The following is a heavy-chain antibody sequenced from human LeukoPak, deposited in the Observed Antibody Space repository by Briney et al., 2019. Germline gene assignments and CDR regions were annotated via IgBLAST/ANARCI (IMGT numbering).Heavy chain of an antibody. CDR2: INPNSGDT. V-gene: IGHV1-2*02. J-gene: IGHJ4*02. D-gene: IGHD1-26*01. CDR1: GYIFTGYY. Sequence: ASVNVSCKASGYIFTGYYMHWVRQAPGQGLEWMGWINPNSGDTNYAQKFQGRVTMTRDTSISTAYMELSRLRSDDTAVYYCATGAGGGSYSYYFDYWGQGTLVTVSS. CDR3: ATGAGGGSYSYYFDY.